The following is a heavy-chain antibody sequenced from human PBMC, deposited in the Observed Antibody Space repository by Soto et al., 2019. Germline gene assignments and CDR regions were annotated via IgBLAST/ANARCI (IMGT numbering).Heavy chain of an antibody. CDR1: GFTFSGYA. V-gene: IGHV3-23*01. D-gene: IGHD6-19*01. CDR2: ISGSGGST. Sequence: PGGSLRLSCAASGFTFSGYAMSWVRQAPGKGLEWVSAISGSGGSTYYADSVKGRFTISRDNSKNTLYLQMNSLRAEDTAVYYCAKEPLITGYSSGPIDYWGQGTLVTVSS. CDR3: AKEPLITGYSSGPIDY. J-gene: IGHJ4*02.